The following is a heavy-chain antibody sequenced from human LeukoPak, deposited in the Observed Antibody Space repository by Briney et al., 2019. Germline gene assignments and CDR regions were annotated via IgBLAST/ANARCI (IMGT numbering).Heavy chain of an antibody. Sequence: ASVKVSCKASGYTFTGYYMHWVRQAPGQGLEWMGWINPNSGGTNYAQKFQGRVTMTRDTSISTAYMELSRLRSDDTAVYYCARILDFWSGYYWYYYGMDVWGQGTTVTVSS. CDR3: ARILDFWSGYYWYYYGMDV. V-gene: IGHV1-2*02. CDR1: GYTFTGYY. D-gene: IGHD3-3*01. CDR2: INPNSGGT. J-gene: IGHJ6*02.